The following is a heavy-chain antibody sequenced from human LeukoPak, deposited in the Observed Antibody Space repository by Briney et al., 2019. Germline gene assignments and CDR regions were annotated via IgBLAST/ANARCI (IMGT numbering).Heavy chain of an antibody. V-gene: IGHV1-18*01. Sequence: ASVKVSCKASGYTFTSYGISWVRQAPGQGLEWMGWISAYNGNTIYAQKLQGRVTMTTDTSTSTAYMELRSLRSDDTAVYYCARDLEIDYDILTGYYEPSSYYYGMDVWGQGTTVTVSS. CDR3: ARDLEIDYDILTGYYEPSSYYYGMDV. CDR2: ISAYNGNT. CDR1: GYTFTSYG. J-gene: IGHJ6*02. D-gene: IGHD3-9*01.